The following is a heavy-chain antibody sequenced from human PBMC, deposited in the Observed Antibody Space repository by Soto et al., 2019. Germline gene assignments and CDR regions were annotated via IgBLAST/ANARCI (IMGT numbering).Heavy chain of an antibody. CDR1: GGSISSYY. J-gene: IGHJ4*02. CDR2: ISYSGST. D-gene: IGHD1-20*01. V-gene: IGHV4-59*01. Sequence: QVQLQESGPGLVKPSETLSLTCTVSGGSISSYYWSWIRQPPGKGLEWIGYISYSGSTNYNPSLKSRVTISVDTSQNQFSLKLSSVTAADTAVYYCARARGIPSFDYWGQGTLVTVSS. CDR3: ARARGIPSFDY.